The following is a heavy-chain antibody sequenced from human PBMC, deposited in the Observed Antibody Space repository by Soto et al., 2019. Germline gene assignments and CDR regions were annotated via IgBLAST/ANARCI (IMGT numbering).Heavy chain of an antibody. CDR2: IYYSGST. J-gene: IGHJ6*02. V-gene: IGHV4-39*01. D-gene: IGHD6-13*01. Sequence: SETLSLTCTFSCGSIISSSYYWGWIRQPPGKGLEWIGSIYYSGSTYYNPSLKSRVTISVDTSKNQFSLKLSSVTAADTAVYYCARLGAFYSSSWNYYYYGMDVWGQGTTVTVSS. CDR1: CGSIISSSYY. CDR3: ARLGAFYSSSWNYYYYGMDV.